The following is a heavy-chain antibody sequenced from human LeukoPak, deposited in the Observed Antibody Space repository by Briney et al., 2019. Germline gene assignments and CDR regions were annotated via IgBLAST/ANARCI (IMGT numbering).Heavy chain of an antibody. J-gene: IGHJ4*02. Sequence: ASVKVSCKASGYTFTGYYVHWVRQAPGQGLEWMGRINPNSGGTNYAQKFQGRVTMTRDTSISTAYMELSRLRSDDTAVYYCARSMQWLVRGSYFDYWGQGTLVTVSS. CDR1: GYTFTGYY. D-gene: IGHD6-19*01. CDR3: ARSMQWLVRGSYFDY. V-gene: IGHV1-2*06. CDR2: INPNSGGT.